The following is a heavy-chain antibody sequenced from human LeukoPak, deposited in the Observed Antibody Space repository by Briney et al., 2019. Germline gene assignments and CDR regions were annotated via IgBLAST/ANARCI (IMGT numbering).Heavy chain of an antibody. D-gene: IGHD2/OR15-2a*01. CDR2: IYTSGST. CDR1: GGSISSYY. V-gene: IGHV4-4*07. J-gene: IGHJ5*02. CDR3: ARDFHTYPGNWFDP. Sequence: PSETLSLTCTVSGGSISSYYWSWIRQPAGKGLEWIGRIYTSGSTNYNPSLKSRVTMSVDTSKNQFSLKLSSVTAADTAVYYCARDFHTYPGNWFDPWGQGTLVTVSS.